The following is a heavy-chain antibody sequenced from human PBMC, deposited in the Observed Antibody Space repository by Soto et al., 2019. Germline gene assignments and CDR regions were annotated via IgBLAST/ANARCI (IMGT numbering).Heavy chain of an antibody. J-gene: IGHJ3*02. CDR1: GGSISSGGYS. Sequence: SETLSLTCAVSGGSISSGGYSLRWIRQPPGKGLEWIGYIYHSGSTYYNPSLKSRVTISVDRSKNQFSLKLSSVTAADTAVYYCARGAPGEYDYVWGSYRQGGAFDIWGQGTMVTVSS. CDR2: IYHSGST. D-gene: IGHD3-16*02. CDR3: ARGAPGEYDYVWGSYRQGGAFDI. V-gene: IGHV4-30-2*01.